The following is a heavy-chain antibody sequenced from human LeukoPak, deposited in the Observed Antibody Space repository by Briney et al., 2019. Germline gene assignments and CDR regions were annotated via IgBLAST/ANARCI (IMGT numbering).Heavy chain of an antibody. CDR1: GFTFSDYA. D-gene: IGHD3-16*01. CDR3: AKDNDDPVWADAFDI. CDR2: ISGSGGST. J-gene: IGHJ3*02. V-gene: IGHV3-23*01. Sequence: GGSLRLSCAASGFTFSDYAMSWVRQAPGQGLEWVSVISGSGGSTYYADSVKGRFTISRDNSKNTLYLQMNSLRAEDTAVYYCAKDNDDPVWADAFDIWGQGTMVTVSS.